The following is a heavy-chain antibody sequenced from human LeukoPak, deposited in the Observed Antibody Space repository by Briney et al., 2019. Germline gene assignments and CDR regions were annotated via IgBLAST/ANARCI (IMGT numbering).Heavy chain of an antibody. J-gene: IGHJ6*02. CDR3: ATAPILRGEGGEHFKYGMDV. Sequence: PSGTLSLTCAVSVGSISSGNWWSWVRQSPGKGLEWIGEIYHNGTANYNPSLKSRVTISADRYTNHFSLKLTSVTAADTAVYYCATAPILRGEGGEHFKYGMDVWGQGTTVSVSS. D-gene: IGHD2-2*02. V-gene: IGHV4-4*02. CDR1: VGSISSGNW. CDR2: IYHNGTA.